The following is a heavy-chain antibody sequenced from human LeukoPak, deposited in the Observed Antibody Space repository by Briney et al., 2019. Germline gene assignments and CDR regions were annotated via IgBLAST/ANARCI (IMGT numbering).Heavy chain of an antibody. V-gene: IGHV1-69*10. CDR3: ASLAYCGGDCYSGVDY. J-gene: IGHJ4*02. CDR2: IIPILGIA. Sequence: ASVKVSCKASGGTFSSYAISWVRQAPGQGLEWMGGIIPILGIANYAQKFQGRVTITADKSTSTAYMELSSLRSEDTAVYYCASLAYCGGDCYSGVDYWGQGTLVTVSS. D-gene: IGHD2-21*02. CDR1: GGTFSSYA.